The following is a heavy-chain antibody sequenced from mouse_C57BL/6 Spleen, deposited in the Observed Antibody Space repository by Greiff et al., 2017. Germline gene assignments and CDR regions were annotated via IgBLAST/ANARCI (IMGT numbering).Heavy chain of an antibody. CDR3: VRHGTSYYAMDY. V-gene: IGHV10-1*01. Sequence: VQLVESGGGLVQPKGSLKLSCAASGFSFNTYAMNWVRQAPGKGLEWVARIRSKSNNYATYYADSVKDRFTISRDDSESMLYLQMNNLKTEDTAMYYCVRHGTSYYAMDYWGQGTSVTVSS. CDR2: IRSKSNNYAT. D-gene: IGHD1-3*01. J-gene: IGHJ4*01. CDR1: GFSFNTYA.